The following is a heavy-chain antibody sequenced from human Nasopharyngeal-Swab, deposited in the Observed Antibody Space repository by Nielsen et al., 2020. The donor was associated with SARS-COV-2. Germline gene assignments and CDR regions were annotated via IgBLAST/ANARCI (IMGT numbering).Heavy chain of an antibody. CDR2: TYYRSKWYN. V-gene: IGHV6-1*01. CDR3: SRGEDGGFDDAFDI. D-gene: IGHD3-10*01. Sequence: SETLSLTCAISGDSVSRKSAAWNWIRRSPSRGLEWLGRTYYRSKWYNDYAVSVKSRITINPDTSKNQFSLQLNSVTPEDTAVYYCSRGEDGGFDDAFDIWGQGTMVTVSS. J-gene: IGHJ3*02. CDR1: GDSVSRKSAA.